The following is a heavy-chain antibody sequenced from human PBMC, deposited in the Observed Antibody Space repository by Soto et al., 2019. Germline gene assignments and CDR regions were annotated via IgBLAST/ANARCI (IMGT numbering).Heavy chain of an antibody. CDR3: ARGGIYSYSPIDY. Sequence: GASVKVSCKASGYTFTSHYMHWVRQAPGQGLEWMGIIDPSAGSTSYAQKFQSRVTMTRDTSTSTVYMELNSLRSEDTAVYYCARGGIYSYSPIDYWGQGTLVTVSS. V-gene: IGHV1-46*01. CDR1: GYTFTSHY. J-gene: IGHJ4*02. CDR2: IDPSAGST. D-gene: IGHD5-18*01.